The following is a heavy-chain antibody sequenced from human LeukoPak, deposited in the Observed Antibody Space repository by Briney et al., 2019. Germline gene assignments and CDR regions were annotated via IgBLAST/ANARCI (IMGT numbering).Heavy chain of an antibody. V-gene: IGHV3-48*01. D-gene: IGHD2-15*01. Sequence: GGSLRLSCGGSGFTFNSYSLNWVRQAPGKGLERVSYISSDSTTTYYADSVKGRFTISRDTAKNSLYLQMNSLRAEDTAIYYCASLCSGGTCFTPYWGQGTLVTVSS. CDR3: ASLCSGGTCFTPY. CDR1: GFTFNSYS. J-gene: IGHJ4*02. CDR2: ISSDSTTT.